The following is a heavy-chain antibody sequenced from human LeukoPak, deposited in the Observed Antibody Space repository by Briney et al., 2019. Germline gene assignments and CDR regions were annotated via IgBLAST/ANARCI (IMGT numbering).Heavy chain of an antibody. J-gene: IGHJ4*02. CDR2: FHYSGSN. CDR3: ARGPYCSGGSCYGSD. V-gene: IGHV4-39*07. Sequence: SETLSLTCTVSGGSISSTYYYWGWICQPPGKGLEWIGNFHYSGSNSYNPSLKSRVTISVDRSKNQFSLKLSSVTAADTAVYYCARGPYCSGGSCYGSDWGQGTLVTVSS. CDR1: GGSISSTYYY. D-gene: IGHD2-15*01.